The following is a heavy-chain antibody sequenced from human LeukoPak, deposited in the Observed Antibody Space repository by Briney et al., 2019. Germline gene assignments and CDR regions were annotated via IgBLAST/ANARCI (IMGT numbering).Heavy chain of an antibody. J-gene: IGHJ5*02. Sequence: ASVKVSCKASGYTFTGYGISWVRQAPGQGLEWMGWISAYNGNTNYAQKLQGRVTMTTDTSTSTAYMELRSLRSDDTAVYYCARDVTTVSKNWFDPWGQGTLVTVSS. CDR1: GYTFTGYG. V-gene: IGHV1-18*01. CDR2: ISAYNGNT. D-gene: IGHD4-11*01. CDR3: ARDVTTVSKNWFDP.